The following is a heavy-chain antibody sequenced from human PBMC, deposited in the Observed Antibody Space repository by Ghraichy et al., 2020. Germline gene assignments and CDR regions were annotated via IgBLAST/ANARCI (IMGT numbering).Heavy chain of an antibody. V-gene: IGHV3-23*01. CDR1: GFTFSSYA. Sequence: GGSLRLSCAASGFTFSSYAMSWVRQAPGKGLEWASAISGSGGSTYYADSVKGRFTISRDNSKNTLYLQMNSLRAEDTAVYYCAKDYYDSSGYNTGFDPWGQGTLVTVSS. J-gene: IGHJ5*02. CDR3: AKDYYDSSGYNTGFDP. D-gene: IGHD3-22*01. CDR2: ISGSGGST.